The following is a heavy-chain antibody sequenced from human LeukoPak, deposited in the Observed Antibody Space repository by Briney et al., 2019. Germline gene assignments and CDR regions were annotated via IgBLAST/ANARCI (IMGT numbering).Heavy chain of an antibody. D-gene: IGHD6-19*01. CDR1: GGTFSSYA. CDR2: IIPILGIA. Sequence: ASVKVSCKASGGTFSSYAISWVRQAPGQGLEWMGRIIPILGIANYAQKFQGRVTITADKSTSTAYMELSSLRSEDTAVYYCARDSDAAVAGHNWFDPWGQGTLVTVSS. V-gene: IGHV1-69*04. J-gene: IGHJ5*02. CDR3: ARDSDAAVAGHNWFDP.